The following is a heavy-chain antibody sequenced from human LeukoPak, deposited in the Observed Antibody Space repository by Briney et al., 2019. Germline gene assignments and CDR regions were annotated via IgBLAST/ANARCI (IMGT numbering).Heavy chain of an antibody. CDR3: ARWFGELLDAFDI. CDR2: INPNSGGT. CDR1: GYTFTSYD. V-gene: IGHV1-2*02. Sequence: ASVKVSCKASGYTFTSYDINWVRQATGQGFEWMGWINPNSGGTNYAQKFQGRVTMTRDTSISTAYMELSRLRSDDTAVYYCARWFGELLDAFDIWGQGTMVTVSS. D-gene: IGHD3-10*01. J-gene: IGHJ3*02.